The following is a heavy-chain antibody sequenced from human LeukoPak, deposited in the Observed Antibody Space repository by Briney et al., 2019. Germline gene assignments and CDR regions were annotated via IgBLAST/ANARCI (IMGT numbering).Heavy chain of an antibody. J-gene: IGHJ6*04. D-gene: IGHD6-19*01. V-gene: IGHV4-59*01. CDR2: IYYSGST. CDR1: GGSISSYY. Sequence: SETLSLTCTVSGGSISSYYWSWIRQPPGKGLEWIGYIYYSGSTNYNPSLKSRVTISVDTSKNQFSLKLSSVTAADTAVYYCARDSGQWLVPRGDYYYGMDVWGKGTTVTVSS. CDR3: ARDSGQWLVPRGDYYYGMDV.